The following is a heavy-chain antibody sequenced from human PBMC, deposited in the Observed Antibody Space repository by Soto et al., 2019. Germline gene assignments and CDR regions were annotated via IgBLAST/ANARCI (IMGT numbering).Heavy chain of an antibody. Sequence: ASVKVSCKASGYTFTSYGISWVRQAPGQGLEWMGWIIAIIGTANYAQKFQGRVTITADESTSTAYMELSSLRSEDTAVYYCARALTMIVVARYYYGMDVWGQGTTVTVSS. J-gene: IGHJ6*02. CDR2: IIAIIGTA. CDR1: GYTFTSYG. CDR3: ARALTMIVVARYYYGMDV. V-gene: IGHV1-69*13. D-gene: IGHD3-22*01.